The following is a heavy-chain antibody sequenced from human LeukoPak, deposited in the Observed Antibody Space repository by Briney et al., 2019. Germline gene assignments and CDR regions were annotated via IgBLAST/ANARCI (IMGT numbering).Heavy chain of an antibody. CDR2: ISGSGGST. V-gene: IGHV3-23*01. CDR3: AKVDIVVVPAADL. D-gene: IGHD2-2*03. CDR1: GFTFSSYA. Sequence: GGSLRLSCAASGFTFSSYAMSWVRQAPGKGLEWVSSISGSGGSTYYADSVKGRFTISRDNSNNTLYLQINGLRAEDTAVYYCAKVDIVVVPAADLWGQGTLVTVSS. J-gene: IGHJ5*02.